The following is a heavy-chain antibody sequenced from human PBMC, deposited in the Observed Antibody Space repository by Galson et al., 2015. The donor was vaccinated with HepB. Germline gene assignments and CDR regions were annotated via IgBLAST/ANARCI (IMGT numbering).Heavy chain of an antibody. CDR3: ARYLETKGGKTDY. D-gene: IGHD3-3*01. V-gene: IGHV3-48*02. CDR2: INTNSKQT. CDR1: GLTFSSYS. J-gene: IGHJ4*02. Sequence: SLRLSCAASGLTFSSYSMNWVRQAPGKGLEWISYINTNSKQTYHADSVKGRFTISRDNARNSLYLQMSSLRDEDTAVYYCARYLETKGGKTDYWGQGTLVTVSS.